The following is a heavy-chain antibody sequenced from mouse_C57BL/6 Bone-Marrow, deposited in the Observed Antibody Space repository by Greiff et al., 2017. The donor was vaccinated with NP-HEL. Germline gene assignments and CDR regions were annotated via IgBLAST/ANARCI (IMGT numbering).Heavy chain of an antibody. D-gene: IGHD1-2*01. CDR2: IDPNSGGT. Sequence: QVQLQQPGAELVKPGASVKLSCKASGYTFTSYWMHWVKQRPGRGLEWIGRIDPNSGGTKYNEKFKSKATLTVDKPSSTAYMQLSSLTSEDSAVYYCARELLRPACYFDYWGQGTTRTVSS. J-gene: IGHJ2*01. V-gene: IGHV1-72*01. CDR1: GYTFTSYW. CDR3: ARELLRPACYFDY.